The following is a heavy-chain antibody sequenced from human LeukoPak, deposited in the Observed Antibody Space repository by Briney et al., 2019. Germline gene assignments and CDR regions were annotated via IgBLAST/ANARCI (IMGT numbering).Heavy chain of an antibody. D-gene: IGHD3-3*01. J-gene: IGHJ6*02. Sequence: GRSLRLSCAASGFTFSSYAMHWVRQAPGKGLEWVAVMSYDGSNKYYADSVKGRFTISRDNSKNTLYLQMNSLRAEDTAVYYCARDPPGSYDFWSGNYYYYYYGMDVWGQGTTVTVSS. CDR3: ARDPPGSYDFWSGNYYYYYYGMDV. V-gene: IGHV3-30-3*01. CDR1: GFTFSSYA. CDR2: MSYDGSNK.